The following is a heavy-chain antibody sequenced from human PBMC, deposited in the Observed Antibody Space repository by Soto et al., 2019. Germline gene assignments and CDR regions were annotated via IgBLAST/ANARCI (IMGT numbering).Heavy chain of an antibody. D-gene: IGHD2-21*01. CDR3: VKDKSLGGEASTYYFDF. CDR2: ISWSSVYT. V-gene: IGHV3-9*01. Sequence: SLRLSCAASEFTFDDYAMHWVRQGPGKGLEWVAFISWSSVYTGYADSVKGRFTISRDNAKSSLYLDMNSLRPEDTALYFCVKDKSLGGEASTYYFDFRGQGTLVTVSS. CDR1: EFTFDDYA. J-gene: IGHJ4*02.